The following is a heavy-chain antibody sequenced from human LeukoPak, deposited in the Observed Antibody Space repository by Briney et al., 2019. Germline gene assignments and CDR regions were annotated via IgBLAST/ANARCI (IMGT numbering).Heavy chain of an antibody. V-gene: IGHV4-39*01. CDR2: IYYSGNT. J-gene: IGHJ4*02. D-gene: IGHD3/OR15-3a*01. CDR1: GVSISSSNSY. Sequence: SETLSLTCTVSGVSISSSNSYWGWIRQPPGKGLEWIGSIYYSGNTYYNASLKSQVSISIDTSKNRFSLKLTSVTAADTAVYYCARQTGSGLFILPGGRGTLVTVSS. CDR3: ARQTGSGLFILP.